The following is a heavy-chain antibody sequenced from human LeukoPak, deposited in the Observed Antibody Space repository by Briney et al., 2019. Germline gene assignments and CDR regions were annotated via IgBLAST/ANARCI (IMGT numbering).Heavy chain of an antibody. Sequence: SETLSLTCAVYGGSFSGYYWSWIRQPPEKGLDWIGEITRTGRINYNPVLKGRVTMSLDTSKNQFSLELSSMTAADTAVYYCARLFDWGSDYWYFDLWGRGTLVTVSS. CDR3: ARLFDWGSDYWYFDL. J-gene: IGHJ2*01. V-gene: IGHV4-34*01. CDR2: ITRTGRI. D-gene: IGHD3-9*01. CDR1: GGSFSGYY.